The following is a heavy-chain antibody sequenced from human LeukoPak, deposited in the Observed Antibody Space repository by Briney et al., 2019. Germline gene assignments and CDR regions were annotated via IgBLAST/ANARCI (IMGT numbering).Heavy chain of an antibody. CDR2: ISGSGGRT. CDR3: AKSAQDYDILTGPGTYYFDY. J-gene: IGHJ4*02. CDR1: GFTFSSYA. V-gene: IGHV3-23*01. D-gene: IGHD3-9*01. Sequence: GGSLRLSCAASGFTFSSYAMSWVRQAPGKGLEWVSAISGSGGRTYYADSVKGRFTISRDNSKNTLYLQMNSLRAEDTAVYYCAKSAQDYDILTGPGTYYFDYWGQGTLVTVSS.